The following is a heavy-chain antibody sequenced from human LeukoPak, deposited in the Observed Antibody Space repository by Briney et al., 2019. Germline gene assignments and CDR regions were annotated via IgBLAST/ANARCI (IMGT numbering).Heavy chain of an antibody. D-gene: IGHD2-15*01. CDR2: INPNSGGT. V-gene: IGHV1-2*02. J-gene: IGHJ4*02. CDR1: GYTFTGYY. CDR3: ARVVVVAATQYYFDY. Sequence: ASVKVFCKASGYTFTGYYMHWVRQAPGQGLEWMGWINPNSGGTNYAQKFQGRVTMTRDTSISTAYVELSRLRSDDTAVYYCARVVVVAATQYYFDYWGQGTLVTVSS.